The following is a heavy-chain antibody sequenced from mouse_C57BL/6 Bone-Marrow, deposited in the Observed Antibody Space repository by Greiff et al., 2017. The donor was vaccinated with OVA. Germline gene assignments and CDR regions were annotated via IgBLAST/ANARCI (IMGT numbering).Heavy chain of an antibody. J-gene: IGHJ2*01. CDR1: GYTFTDYE. V-gene: IGHV1-15*01. CDR2: IDPETGGT. Sequence: VQLQQSGAELVRPGASVTLSCKASGYTFTDYEMHWVKQTPVHGLEWIGAIDPETGGTAYNQKFKGKAILTADKSSSTAYMELRSLTSEDSAVYYCTNSRAVVVGDYWGQGTTLTVSS. D-gene: IGHD1-1*01. CDR3: TNSRAVVVGDY.